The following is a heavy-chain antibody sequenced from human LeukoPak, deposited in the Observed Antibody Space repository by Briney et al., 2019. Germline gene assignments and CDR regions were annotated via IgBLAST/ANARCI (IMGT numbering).Heavy chain of an antibody. CDR3: TRARQWLVPIDY. CDR1: GFTFSSYA. J-gene: IGHJ4*02. D-gene: IGHD6-19*01. Sequence: PGGSLRLSCAASGFTFSSYAMHWVRQAPGKGLEWVAVISYDGSNKYYADSVKGRFTISRDHSKNTLYLQMNSLRAEDTAMYYCTRARQWLVPIDYWGQGTLVTVSS. V-gene: IGHV3-30*01. CDR2: ISYDGSNK.